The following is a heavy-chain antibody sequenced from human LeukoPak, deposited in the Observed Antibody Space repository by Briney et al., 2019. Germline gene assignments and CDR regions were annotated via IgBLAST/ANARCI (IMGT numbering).Heavy chain of an antibody. CDR2: ISYDGSNK. D-gene: IGHD4-17*01. CDR3: ARFVRDYGLDY. J-gene: IGHJ4*02. V-gene: IGHV3-30*04. Sequence: PGGSLRLSCAASGFTFSSYAMHWVRQAPGKGLEWVAVISYDGSNKYHADSVKGRFTISRDNSKNTLYLQMNSLRAEDTAVYYCARFVRDYGLDYWGQGTLVTVSS. CDR1: GFTFSSYA.